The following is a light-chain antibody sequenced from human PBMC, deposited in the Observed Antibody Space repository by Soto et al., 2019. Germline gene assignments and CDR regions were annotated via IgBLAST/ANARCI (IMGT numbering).Light chain of an antibody. CDR2: DAS. J-gene: IGKJ3*01. CDR3: HQYGRSPFT. Sequence: EIVLTQSPGTLSLSPGDTATLSCRASQYVSSPYLAWYQHKPGQAPRLLIYDASNRATGIPDRFGGSGSGTDFTLTISRLEPEDFAVYYCHQYGRSPFTFGPGTKVDIK. CDR1: QYVSSPY. V-gene: IGKV3-20*01.